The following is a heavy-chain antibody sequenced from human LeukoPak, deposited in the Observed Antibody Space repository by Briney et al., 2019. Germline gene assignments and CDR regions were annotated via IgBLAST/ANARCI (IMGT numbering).Heavy chain of an antibody. CDR1: GGSISRSY. V-gene: IGHV4-4*07. CDR2: IYGSGTI. J-gene: IGHJ4*02. Sequence: SETLSLTCTVSGGSISRSYWSWMRQPAGKGPEWIGRIYGSGTITYNPSLESRVTMSVDTSKNQFSLKLRSVTAADTAVYYCARGRRKLDYDYVWGSYRYTAFDYWGQGTLVTVSS. CDR3: ARGRRKLDYDYVWGSYRYTAFDY. D-gene: IGHD3-16*02.